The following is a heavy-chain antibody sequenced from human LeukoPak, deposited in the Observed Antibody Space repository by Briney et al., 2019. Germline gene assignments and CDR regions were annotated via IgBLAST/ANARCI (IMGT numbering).Heavy chain of an antibody. D-gene: IGHD3-22*01. CDR2: VDPEDGET. Sequence: ASVKVSCKVSGYTFTDYYMHWLQQAPGKGLEWMGLVDPEDGETIYAEKFQGRVTITADTSTDTAYMELSSLRSEDTAVYYCATDPYYDSSGYTFDDWGQGTLVTVSS. CDR3: ATDPYYDSSGYTFDD. J-gene: IGHJ4*02. V-gene: IGHV1-69-2*01. CDR1: GYTFTDYY.